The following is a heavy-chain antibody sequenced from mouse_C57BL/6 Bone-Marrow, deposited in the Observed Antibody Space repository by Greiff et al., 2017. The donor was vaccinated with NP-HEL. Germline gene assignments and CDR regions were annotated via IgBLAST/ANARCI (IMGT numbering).Heavy chain of an antibody. J-gene: IGHJ1*03. CDR1: GYSFTGYY. CDR3: ARDYGSSYYWYFDV. Sequence: VQLQQSGPELVKPGASVKISCKASGYSFTGYYMNWVKQSPEKSLEWIGEINPSTGGTTYNQKFKAKATLTVDTSSSTAYMQLKSLTSEDSAVYYCARDYGSSYYWYFDVWGTGTTVTVSS. CDR2: INPSTGGT. D-gene: IGHD1-1*01. V-gene: IGHV1-42*01.